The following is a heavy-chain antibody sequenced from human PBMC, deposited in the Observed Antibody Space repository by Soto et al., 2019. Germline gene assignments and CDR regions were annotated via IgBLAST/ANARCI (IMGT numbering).Heavy chain of an antibody. CDR1: GFTFDDYA. J-gene: IGHJ3*02. Sequence: SLRLSCAASGFTFDDYAMHWVRQVPGKGLEWVSGISWNSGTIGYADSVKGRFTISRDNAKNSLYMQMNSLRVEDTALYYCARDYSSSWYVAFDIWGQGTMVTVSS. V-gene: IGHV3-9*01. CDR2: ISWNSGTI. CDR3: ARDYSSSWYVAFDI. D-gene: IGHD6-13*01.